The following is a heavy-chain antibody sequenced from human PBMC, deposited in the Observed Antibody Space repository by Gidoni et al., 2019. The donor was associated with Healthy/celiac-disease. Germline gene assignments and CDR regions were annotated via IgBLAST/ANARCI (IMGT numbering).Heavy chain of an antibody. V-gene: IGHV3-30-3*01. J-gene: IGHJ4*02. D-gene: IGHD6-19*01. CDR1: GFTFSSYA. CDR3: AREGSGWTLFDY. Sequence: QVELVESGGGVVQPGRSLRLCCAASGFTFSSYAMHWVRQAPGKVLEWVAVISYDGSNKYYADSVKGRFTISRDNSKNTLYLQMNSLRAEDTAVYYCAREGSGWTLFDYWGQGTLVTVSS. CDR2: ISYDGSNK.